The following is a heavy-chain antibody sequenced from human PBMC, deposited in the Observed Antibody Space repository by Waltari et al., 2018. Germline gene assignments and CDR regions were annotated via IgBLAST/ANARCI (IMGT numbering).Heavy chain of an antibody. J-gene: IGHJ4*02. CDR2: INSDGSST. CDR1: GFTFSSYW. V-gene: IGHV3-74*01. D-gene: IGHD3-16*01. CDR3: ARPEGPRGLPEY. Sequence: EVQLVESGGGLVQPGGSLRLSCAASGFTFSSYWMHWVRQAPGTGLVWVSRINSDGSSTSYADSVKGRFTISRDNAKNTLYLQMNSLRAEDTAVYYCARPEGPRGLPEYWGQGTLVTVSS.